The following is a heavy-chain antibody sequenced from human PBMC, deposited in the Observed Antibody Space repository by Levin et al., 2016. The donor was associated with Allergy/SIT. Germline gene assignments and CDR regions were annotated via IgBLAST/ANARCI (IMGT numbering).Heavy chain of an antibody. CDR3: ARAPSARPRRVSNWFDP. CDR2: INPNSGNT. Sequence: ASVKVSCKASGYTFTGYYMHWVRQAPGQGLEWMGWINPNSGNTGYAQKFQGRVTMTRNTSISTAYMELSSLRSEDTAVYYCARAPSARPRRVSNWFDPWGQGTLVTVSS. J-gene: IGHJ5*02. V-gene: IGHV1-8*02. D-gene: IGHD2-2*01. CDR1: GYTFTGYY.